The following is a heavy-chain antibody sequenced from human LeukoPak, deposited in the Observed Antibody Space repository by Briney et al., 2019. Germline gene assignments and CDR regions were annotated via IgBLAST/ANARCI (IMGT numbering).Heavy chain of an antibody. V-gene: IGHV3-11*01. CDR2: GGDSGRTV. J-gene: IGHJ4*02. D-gene: IGHD3-22*01. CDR3: ARDRLGDYDHSGYYDK. Sequence: RSLRLSGVASVVTFSDDYMSWLRHAPPQGLDWMAYGGDSGRTVYYADPVKGRFTISRDNAKNSVYLQMNNLRAEDTAVYYCARDRLGDYDHSGYYDKWGQGTLVTVSS. CDR1: VVTFSDDY.